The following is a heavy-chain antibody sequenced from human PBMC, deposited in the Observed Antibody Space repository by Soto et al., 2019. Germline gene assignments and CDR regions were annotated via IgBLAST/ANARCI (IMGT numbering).Heavy chain of an antibody. CDR2: ISYDGSNK. CDR1: GFTFSSYA. CDR3: ARDLFDYFDSSGYSDYYYYGMDV. V-gene: IGHV3-30-3*01. D-gene: IGHD3-22*01. J-gene: IGHJ6*02. Sequence: GGSLRLSCAASGFTFSSYAMHWVRQAPGKGLEGVAVISYDGSNKYYADSVKGRFTISRDNSKNTLYLQMYSLRAEDTAVYYCARDLFDYFDSSGYSDYYYYGMDVWGQGTTVTVSS.